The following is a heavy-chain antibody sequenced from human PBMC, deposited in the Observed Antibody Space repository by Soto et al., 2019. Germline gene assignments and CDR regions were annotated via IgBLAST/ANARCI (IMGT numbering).Heavy chain of an antibody. CDR2: ISYDGNNK. CDR3: ARSYSSGWEFDY. V-gene: IGHV3-30-3*01. J-gene: IGHJ4*02. D-gene: IGHD6-19*01. CDR1: GFTFSSYA. Sequence: GGSLRLSCAASGFTFSSYAMHWVRQAPGKGLEWVAAISYDGNNKYYADSVKGRFTVSRDNAQNSLSLKLNSLRVEDTAVYYCARSYSSGWEFDYWGQGTQVTVSS.